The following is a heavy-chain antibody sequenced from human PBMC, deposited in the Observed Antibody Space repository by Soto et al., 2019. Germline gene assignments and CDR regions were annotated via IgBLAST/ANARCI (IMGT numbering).Heavy chain of an antibody. J-gene: IGHJ6*02. CDR3: ARGLGYYDFWSGYYGMDV. CDR2: INHSGST. D-gene: IGHD3-3*01. V-gene: IGHV4-34*01. CDR1: GRSFSGYY. Sequence: ETLSLTCPVYGRSFSGYYWSWIRQPPVKGLEWIGEINHSGSTNYNPSLKSRVTISVDTSKNQFSLKLSSVTDADTAVYYCARGLGYYDFWSGYYGMDVWGQGTTVTVSS.